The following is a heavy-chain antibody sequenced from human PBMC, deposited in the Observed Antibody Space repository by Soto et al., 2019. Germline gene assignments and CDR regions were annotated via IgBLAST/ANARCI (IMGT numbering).Heavy chain of an antibody. V-gene: IGHV3-23*01. J-gene: IGHJ3*02. CDR3: AKDFIANNGVWEAFDM. CDR1: GFSFSAYA. D-gene: IGHD2-8*01. Sequence: HPGGSLRLSCAASGFSFSAYAMNWVRQAPGKGLQWVSGLVGNGGDRNYADSVRGRFTVSRDNSKNTLYLQMNNLRDEDTAVYYCAKDFIANNGVWEAFDMWGRGTEVTVSS. CDR2: LVGNGGDR.